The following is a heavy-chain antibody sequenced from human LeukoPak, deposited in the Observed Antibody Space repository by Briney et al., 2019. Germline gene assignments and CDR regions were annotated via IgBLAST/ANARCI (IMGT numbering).Heavy chain of an antibody. CDR2: INWNGGST. CDR3: ARGRTTVTTWGYYYYYYMDV. V-gene: IGHV3-20*01. CDR1: GFTFDDYG. D-gene: IGHD4-17*01. Sequence: PGGSLRLSCAASGFTFDDYGMSWVRQAPGKGLEWVSGINWNGGSTGYADSVKGRFTISRDNAKNSLYLQMNSLRVEDTALYHCARGRTTVTTWGYYYYYYMDVWGKGTTVTISS. J-gene: IGHJ6*03.